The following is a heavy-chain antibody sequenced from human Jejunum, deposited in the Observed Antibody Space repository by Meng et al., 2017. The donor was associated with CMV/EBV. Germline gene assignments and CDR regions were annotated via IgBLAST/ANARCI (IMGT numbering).Heavy chain of an antibody. J-gene: IGHJ6*02. CDR1: GSVPSTTYY. Sequence: GSVPSTTYYWTWIRQHPGKGLEYIGYVFYSESTYYNPSLKSRVTISLDTSKNQFSLKLSSVTAADTAVYYCVREHAAAHYYGMDVWGQGTTVTVSS. V-gene: IGHV4-31*02. CDR2: VFYSEST. CDR3: VREHAAAHYYGMDV. D-gene: IGHD2-15*01.